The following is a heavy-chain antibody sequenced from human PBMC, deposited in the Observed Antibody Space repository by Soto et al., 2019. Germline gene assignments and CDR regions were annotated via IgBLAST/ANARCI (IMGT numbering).Heavy chain of an antibody. V-gene: IGHV1-8*01. Sequence: ASVKGSCKASGYTFTIYDSNWVRQTPGQGLEWMGWMNPNSGNTGYAQKFQGRVTMTRNTSISTAYMELSSLRSEDTAVYYCARGTLLRFLEWLLSNYYFDYWGQGTLVTVSS. CDR2: MNPNSGNT. CDR1: GYTFTIYD. J-gene: IGHJ4*02. CDR3: ARGTLLRFLEWLLSNYYFDY. D-gene: IGHD3-3*01.